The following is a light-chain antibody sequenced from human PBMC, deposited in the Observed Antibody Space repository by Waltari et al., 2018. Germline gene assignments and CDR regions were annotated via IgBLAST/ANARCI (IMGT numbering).Light chain of an antibody. J-gene: IGLJ2*01. CDR1: SSDVGAYNY. Sequence: QSALTQPASVSGSPGQSLTLSCTGTSSDVGAYNYVSWYQQHPGKVPKLIIYDVSHRPSGVSFRFSGSKSDNTASLTISGLQAEDEADYYCISYTTSDTMIFGGGTKLTVL. V-gene: IGLV2-14*03. CDR3: ISYTTSDTMI. CDR2: DVS.